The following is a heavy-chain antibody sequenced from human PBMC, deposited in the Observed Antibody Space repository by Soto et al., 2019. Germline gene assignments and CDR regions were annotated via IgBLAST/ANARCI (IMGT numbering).Heavy chain of an antibody. D-gene: IGHD3-22*01. CDR2: IYHSGST. V-gene: IGHV4-30-2*01. J-gene: IGHJ4*02. CDR1: GGSISSGGYS. CDR3: ARRKKDYDSSGYWFFDY. Sequence: PSETLSLTFAVSGGSISSGGYSWSWIRQPPGKGLEWIGYIYHSGSTYYNPSLKSRVTISVDRSKNQFSLKLSSVTAADTAVYYCARRKKDYDSSGYWFFDYWGQGTLVTVSS.